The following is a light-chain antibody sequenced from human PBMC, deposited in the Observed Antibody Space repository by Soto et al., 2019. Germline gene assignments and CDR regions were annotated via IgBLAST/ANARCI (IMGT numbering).Light chain of an antibody. J-gene: IGKJ5*01. CDR3: QHYDGSPIT. Sequence: EIVLTQSPGTLSLSPGERATLSCRASQSVSSSYLAWYQQKPGQAPRLLIYSASSRATGIPDRFRGSGSGTDFTLTISRLEPEDFAVYYCQHYDGSPITFGHGTRLEIK. V-gene: IGKV3-20*01. CDR1: QSVSSSY. CDR2: SAS.